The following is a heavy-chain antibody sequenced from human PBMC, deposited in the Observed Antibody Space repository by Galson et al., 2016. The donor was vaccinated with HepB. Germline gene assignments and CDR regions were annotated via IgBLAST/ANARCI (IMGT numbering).Heavy chain of an antibody. D-gene: IGHD5-24*01. CDR2: INAGNGNR. J-gene: IGHJ6*02. CDR3: ARGKGDLHCYDYYGMDV. CDR1: GYTFSNYV. V-gene: IGHV1-3*01. Sequence: SVKVSCKASGYTFSNYVLHWVRQAPGQSLEWMGWINAGNGNREYSQKIQGRVTITRDTSADTAYMELSSLRSEDTAVYYCARGKGDLHCYDYYGMDVWGQGTTVTVSS.